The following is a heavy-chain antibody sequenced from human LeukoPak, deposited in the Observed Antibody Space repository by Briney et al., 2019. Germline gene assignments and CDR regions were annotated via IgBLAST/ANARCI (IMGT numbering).Heavy chain of an antibody. J-gene: IGHJ3*02. CDR2: IYYSGST. CDR3: ARDRIRGAFDI. Sequence: SETLSLTCTVSGGSISSYYWSWLRQPPGKGLEWIGYIYYSGSTNYNPSLKSRVTISVDTSKNQFSLKLSSVTAADTAVYYCARDRIRGAFDIWGQGTMVTVSS. V-gene: IGHV4-59*01. D-gene: IGHD3-3*02. CDR1: GGSISSYY.